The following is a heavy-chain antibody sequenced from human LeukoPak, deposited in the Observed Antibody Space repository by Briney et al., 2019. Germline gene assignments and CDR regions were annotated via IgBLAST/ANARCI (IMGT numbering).Heavy chain of an antibody. D-gene: IGHD2-2*01. CDR1: GYTFTSYG. Sequence: ASVKVSCKASGYTFTSYGISWVRQAPGQGLEWMGWISAYNGNTNYAQRLQGRVTMTTDTSTSTAYMELRSLRSDDTAVYYCARDVVVPAAISMDVWGQGTTVTVSS. CDR2: ISAYNGNT. J-gene: IGHJ6*02. CDR3: ARDVVVPAAISMDV. V-gene: IGHV1-18*01.